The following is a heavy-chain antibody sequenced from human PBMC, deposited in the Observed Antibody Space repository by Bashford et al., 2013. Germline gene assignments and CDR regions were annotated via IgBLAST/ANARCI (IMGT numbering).Heavy chain of an antibody. CDR2: IIPILGIA. CDR3: ARDARGSYFYYFDY. CDR1: GGTFSSYT. D-gene: IGHD5-18*01. V-gene: IGHV1-69*02. Sequence: SVKVSCKASGGTFSSYTISWVRQAPGQGLEWMGRIIPILGIANYAQKFQGRVTITADKSTSTAYMELSSLRSEDTAVYYCARDARGSYFYYFDYWGQGTLVTVSS. J-gene: IGHJ4*02.